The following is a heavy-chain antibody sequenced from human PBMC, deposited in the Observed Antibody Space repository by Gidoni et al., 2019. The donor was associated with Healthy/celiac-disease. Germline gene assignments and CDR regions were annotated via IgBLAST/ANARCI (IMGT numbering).Heavy chain of an antibody. CDR2: IYYSGST. CDR1: GGSISSSSYY. CDR3: ARQGRFWSGYYDY. J-gene: IGHJ4*02. D-gene: IGHD3-3*01. V-gene: IGHV4-39*01. Sequence: QLQLQESGPGLVKPSETLSLTCPVSGGSISSSSYYWGWIRQPPGKGLEWIGSIYYSGSTYYNPSLKSRVTISVDTSKNQFSLKLSAVTAADTAVYYCARQGRFWSGYYDYWGQGTLVTVSS.